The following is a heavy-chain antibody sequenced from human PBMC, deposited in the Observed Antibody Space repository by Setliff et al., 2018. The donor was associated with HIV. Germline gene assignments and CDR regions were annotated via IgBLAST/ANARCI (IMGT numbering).Heavy chain of an antibody. D-gene: IGHD6-19*01. CDR2: IYHSGST. CDR1: GYSISSGYY. J-gene: IGHJ4*02. CDR3: ARRRSSGWYHYFDY. V-gene: IGHV4-38-2*02. Sequence: SETLSLTCTVSGYSISSGYYWGWIRQPPGKGLEWIGSIYHSGSTYYNPFLKSRVTISVDTSKNQFSLKLSSVTAADTAVYYCARRRSSGWYHYFDYWGQGTLVTVSS.